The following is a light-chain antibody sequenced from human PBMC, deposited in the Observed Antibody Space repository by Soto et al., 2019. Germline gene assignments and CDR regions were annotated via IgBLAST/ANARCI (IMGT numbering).Light chain of an antibody. J-gene: IGLJ2*01. CDR3: CSYAGSFSWV. CDR2: DVT. CDR1: SRDVRGYNF. Sequence: QSALTQPRSVSGSPGQSITISCTGSSRDVRGYNFVSWYQQHPGEAPKLILYDVTTRPSGVPDRLSGSKSGSTAYLTISGLQAEDEADYYCCSYAGSFSWVFGGGTQLTVL. V-gene: IGLV2-11*01.